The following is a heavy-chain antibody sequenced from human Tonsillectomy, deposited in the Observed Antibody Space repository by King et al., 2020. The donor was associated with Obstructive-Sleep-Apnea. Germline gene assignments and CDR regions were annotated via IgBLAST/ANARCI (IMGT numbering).Heavy chain of an antibody. J-gene: IGHJ4*02. CDR1: VGSIRSYY. CDR3: ARHLDSSGYLGCFDS. Sequence: QLQESGPGLVKPSETLSLTCTVSVGSIRSYYCSWIRQPPGKGLEWIGYIYYSGSTYYNPSLKSRVTISVDTSKTTLSLNVSPVTAADTAVYYCARHLDSSGYLGCFDSWGQGTLVTVSS. D-gene: IGHD6-19*01. V-gene: IGHV4-59*08. CDR2: IYYSGST.